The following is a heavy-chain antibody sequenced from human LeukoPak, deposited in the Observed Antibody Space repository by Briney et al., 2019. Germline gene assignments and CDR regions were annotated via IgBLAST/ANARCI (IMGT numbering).Heavy chain of an antibody. CDR2: IIPIFGTA. CDR1: GGIFSSYA. J-gene: IGHJ3*02. Sequence: VASVKVSCKASGGIFSSYAISWVRQAPGQGLEWMGRIIPIFGTANYAQKFQGRVTITTDESTSTAYMELSSLRSEDTAVYYCASGTYYDFWSGYSNDAFDIWGQGTMVTVSS. CDR3: ASGTYYDFWSGYSNDAFDI. D-gene: IGHD3-3*01. V-gene: IGHV1-69*05.